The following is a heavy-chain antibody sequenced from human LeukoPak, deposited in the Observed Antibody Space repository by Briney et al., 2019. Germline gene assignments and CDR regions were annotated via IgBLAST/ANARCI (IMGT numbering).Heavy chain of an antibody. Sequence: GGSLSLSGAASGFTCSSYSMNWVRQTPGKGLEWVSSISATSSYIYYADSARGRFTISRDNAKNSLYLQMNSLRAEDTAVYYCARDKTEQWLVLEAFDIWGQGTVVTVSS. CDR2: ISATSSYI. V-gene: IGHV3-21*01. CDR3: ARDKTEQWLVLEAFDI. CDR1: GFTCSSYS. D-gene: IGHD6-19*01. J-gene: IGHJ3*02.